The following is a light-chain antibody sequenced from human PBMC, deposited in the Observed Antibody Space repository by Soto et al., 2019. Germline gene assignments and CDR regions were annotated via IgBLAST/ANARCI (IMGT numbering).Light chain of an antibody. CDR1: QDVSDY. CDR3: QYLNGAPTIT. CDR2: AAY. V-gene: IGKV1-9*01. J-gene: IGKJ5*01. Sequence: DIQLTQSPSFLSASVGDRVTITCRASQDVSDYLAWYQHAPGKAPNLLIYAAYTLQSGVPSRFSGSGSGTEFSLTITSLQSEDLATYYCQYLNGAPTITFGQGTRLDIK.